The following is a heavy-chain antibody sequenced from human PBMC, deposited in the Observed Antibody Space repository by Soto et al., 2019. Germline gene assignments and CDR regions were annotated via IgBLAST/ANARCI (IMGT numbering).Heavy chain of an antibody. Sequence: QVHLVQSGAEVKEPGASVKVSCKTSGYTFTNYALHWVRQAAGQTREWMCWINTDNVNVKTSQRFQGRITITRDTPANHPHMEFNRLSFEDTAVYSCARGGNYRDSGGSYSPLDFWGQGTLVRVSS. CDR2: INTDNVNV. CDR1: GYTFTNYA. CDR3: ARGGNYRDSGGSYSPLDF. D-gene: IGHD3-16*02. J-gene: IGHJ4*02. V-gene: IGHV1-3*04.